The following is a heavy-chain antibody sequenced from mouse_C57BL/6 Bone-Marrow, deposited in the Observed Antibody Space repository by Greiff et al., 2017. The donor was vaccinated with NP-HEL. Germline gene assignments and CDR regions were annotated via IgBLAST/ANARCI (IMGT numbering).Heavy chain of an antibody. J-gene: IGHJ4*01. Sequence: EVKLVESGGGLVKPGGSLKLSCAASGFTFSSYAMSWVRQTPEKRLEWVATISDGGSYTYYPDNVKGRITISRDNAKNNLYLQMSHLKSEDTAMYYCARDRRLLYAMDYWGQGTSVTVSS. CDR1: GFTFSSYA. V-gene: IGHV5-4*01. CDR3: ARDRRLLYAMDY. CDR2: ISDGGSYT. D-gene: IGHD1-1*01.